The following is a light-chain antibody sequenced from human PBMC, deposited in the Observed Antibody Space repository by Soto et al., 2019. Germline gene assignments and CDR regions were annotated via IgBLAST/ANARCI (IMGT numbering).Light chain of an antibody. Sequence: EILVTQSPATLSVSQGERATLSCRASQSVSANLAWYQQKPGQAPRLVIYGASTRATGIPARFSGSGSGTEFTLTISSLQSEDFAVYYCQQYNNWPRTFGQGTKVDIK. J-gene: IGKJ1*01. CDR2: GAS. V-gene: IGKV3-15*01. CDR1: QSVSAN. CDR3: QQYNNWPRT.